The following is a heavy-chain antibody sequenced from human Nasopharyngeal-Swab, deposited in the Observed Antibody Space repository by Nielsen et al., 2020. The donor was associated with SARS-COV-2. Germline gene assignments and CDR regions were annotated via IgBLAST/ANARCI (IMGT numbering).Heavy chain of an antibody. J-gene: IGHJ6*02. V-gene: IGHV3-30*04. Sequence: GESLKISCAASGFTFSSYAMHWVRQAPGKGLEWVAVISYDGSNKYYADSVKGRFTISRDNSKNTLYLQMNSLRAEDTAVYYCASDPYCSGGSCYGMDVWGQGTTVTVSS. CDR2: ISYDGSNK. D-gene: IGHD2-15*01. CDR3: ASDPYCSGGSCYGMDV. CDR1: GFTFSSYA.